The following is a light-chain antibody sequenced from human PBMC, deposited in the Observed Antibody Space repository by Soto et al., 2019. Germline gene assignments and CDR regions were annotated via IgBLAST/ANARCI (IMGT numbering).Light chain of an antibody. J-gene: IGKJ1*01. CDR1: QGISSY. V-gene: IGKV1-8*01. CDR3: QQYYSYPPWT. Sequence: AIRRTKSPSSFSASTGDRVTITCRARQGISSYLACYQQNPGKAHNLLIYAASTVQSGVPSRFSGSGSGTEFTLTISCRQAEDLARESCQQYYSYPPWTFGQGTKGESK. CDR2: AAS.